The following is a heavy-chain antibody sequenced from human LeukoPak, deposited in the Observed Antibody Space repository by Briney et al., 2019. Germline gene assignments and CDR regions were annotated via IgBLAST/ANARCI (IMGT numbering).Heavy chain of an antibody. V-gene: IGHV1-2*02. CDR2: INPHSGGT. CDR3: ARETLPIYCSSTSCYHNWFDP. Sequence: SVKLSCKASGYTFTGDYMDWVREAPGQGLEWMGWINPHSGGTNYTQKFQGRVPMTRATSISTAYMELSRLRSDDTAVYYCARETLPIYCSSTSCYHNWFDPWGQGTLVTVSS. CDR1: GYTFTGDY. J-gene: IGHJ5*02. D-gene: IGHD2-2*01.